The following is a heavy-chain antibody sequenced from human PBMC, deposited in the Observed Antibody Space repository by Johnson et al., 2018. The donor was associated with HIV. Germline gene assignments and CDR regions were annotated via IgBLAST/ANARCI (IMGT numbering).Heavy chain of an antibody. CDR3: GRERTSGGTASDI. Sequence: VQLVESGGGLVQPGGSLRLSCAASGFTVRSNYMSWVRQAPGKGLEWVSVIYSGGSTYYAGPVKGRFTISRDNVQNSLYLELNTLRDEDTAVYYCGRERTSGGTASDIWGQGTMVTVSS. V-gene: IGHV3-66*01. CDR2: IYSGGST. J-gene: IGHJ3*02. CDR1: GFTVRSNY. D-gene: IGHD2-15*01.